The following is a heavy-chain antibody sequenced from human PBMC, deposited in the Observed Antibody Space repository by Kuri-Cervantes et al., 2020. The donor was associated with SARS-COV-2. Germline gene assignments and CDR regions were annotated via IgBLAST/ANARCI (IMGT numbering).Heavy chain of an antibody. Sequence: GESLKISCSASGFTFSSYAMHWVRQAPGKGLEGVALITKDASQIYYADSVKGRFTISRDNSKNTLHLQMNSLRTEDTAVYYCARDLYSNYAPPDSWGQGTLVTVSS. V-gene: IGHV3-30*04. CDR3: ARDLYSNYAPPDS. CDR2: ITKDASQI. D-gene: IGHD4-11*01. J-gene: IGHJ4*02. CDR1: GFTFSSYA.